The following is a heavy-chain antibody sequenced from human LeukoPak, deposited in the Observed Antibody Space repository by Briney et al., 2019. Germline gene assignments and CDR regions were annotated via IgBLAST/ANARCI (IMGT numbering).Heavy chain of an antibody. J-gene: IGHJ4*02. CDR1: GLTFSSYA. CDR3: AKDSSQHDS. Sequence: GGSLRLFCAASGLTFSSYAMSWVRQAPGKGLEWVSAISVSGGTTYYADSVRGRFTISRDNSKNTLYLQMNSLRDEDTALYYCAKDSSQHDSWGQGTLVTVSS. CDR2: ISVSGGTT. V-gene: IGHV3-23*01.